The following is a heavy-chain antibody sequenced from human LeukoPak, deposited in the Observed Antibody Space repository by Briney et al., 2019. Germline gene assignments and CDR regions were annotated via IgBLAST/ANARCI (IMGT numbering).Heavy chain of an antibody. Sequence: SETLSLTCAVYGGSFSGYYWSWIRQPPGKGLEWIWEINHSGSTNYNPCLKSRVTISVDTSNNQFSLKLSSVTAADTAVYYCAGGIHRLLYVRNYYGMDVWGQGTTVTVSS. J-gene: IGHJ6*02. V-gene: IGHV4-34*01. D-gene: IGHD2/OR15-2a*01. CDR2: INHSGST. CDR3: AGGIHRLLYVRNYYGMDV. CDR1: GGSFSGYY.